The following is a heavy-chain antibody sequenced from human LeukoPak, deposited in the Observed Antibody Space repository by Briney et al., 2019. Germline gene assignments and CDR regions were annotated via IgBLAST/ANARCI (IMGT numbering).Heavy chain of an antibody. CDR2: ISYDGSNK. J-gene: IGHJ4*02. CDR1: GFTFSSYA. V-gene: IGHV3-30-3*01. Sequence: GGSLRLSCAASGFTFSSYAMHWVRQAPGKGLEWVAVISYDGSNKYYADSVKGRFTISRDNSKNTLYLQMNSLRAEDTAVYYCTTLPQWGMTREITIDYWGQGALVTVSS. CDR3: TTLPQWGMTREITIDY. D-gene: IGHD3-10*01.